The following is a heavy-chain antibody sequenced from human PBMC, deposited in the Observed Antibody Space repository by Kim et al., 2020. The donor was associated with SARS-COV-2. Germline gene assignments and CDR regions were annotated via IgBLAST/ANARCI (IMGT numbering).Heavy chain of an antibody. CDR2: ISGGGGST. J-gene: IGHJ4*02. CDR3: AKGLLSDCSGGSCYGFDD. CDR1: GFTFSNYA. V-gene: IGHV3-23*01. D-gene: IGHD2-15*01. Sequence: GGSLRLSCEASGFTFSNYAMRWVRQAPGKGLEWVSDISGGGGSTYHADSVKGRFRISRDNSKNTLYLQMNSLRADDTAVYYCAKGLLSDCSGGSCYGFDDWGQGTLVTVSS.